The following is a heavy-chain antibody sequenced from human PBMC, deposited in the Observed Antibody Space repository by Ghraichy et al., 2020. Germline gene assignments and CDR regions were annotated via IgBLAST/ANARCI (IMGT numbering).Heavy chain of an antibody. D-gene: IGHD3-22*01. CDR1: EFTLSTYS. Sequence: GGSLRLSCAASEFTLSTYSINWVRQAPGKGLEWISYITSSGKFISYADSVKGRFTVSRDNARNALYLQMNSLRGEDTAVYYCARASAVVRFYYYAALDVWGQGTTVTVS. J-gene: IGHJ6*02. V-gene: IGHV3-48*01. CDR3: ARASAVVRFYYYAALDV. CDR2: ITSSGKFI.